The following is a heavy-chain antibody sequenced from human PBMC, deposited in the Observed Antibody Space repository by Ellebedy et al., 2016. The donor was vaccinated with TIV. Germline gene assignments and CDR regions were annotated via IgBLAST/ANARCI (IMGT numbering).Heavy chain of an antibody. CDR2: VLYDGGNK. Sequence: GESLKISCAASGFTFSAYGMHWVRQAPGKGLEWVAVVLYDGGNKFYADSVKGRFTISRDNSKNTVYLQMNNLRVEDTAVYYCARKDWKDPSIDYWGQGTLVTVSS. CDR1: GFTFSAYG. D-gene: IGHD1-1*01. J-gene: IGHJ4*02. V-gene: IGHV3-30*03. CDR3: ARKDWKDPSIDY.